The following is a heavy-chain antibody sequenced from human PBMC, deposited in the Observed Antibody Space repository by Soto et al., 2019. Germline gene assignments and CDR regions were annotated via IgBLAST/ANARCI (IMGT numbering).Heavy chain of an antibody. CDR1: GGSFTSNNW. CDR2: IYRTGST. Sequence: PSEALSLTCAVSGGSFTSNNWWTWVRQPPGQGLEWIGEIYRTGSTNYNPSLKSRVTISLDKSENQFSLKVTSLTAADTAVYYCASRDPGTSVDYWGQGTLVTVSS. J-gene: IGHJ4*02. V-gene: IGHV4-4*02. D-gene: IGHD1-7*01. CDR3: ASRDPGTSVDY.